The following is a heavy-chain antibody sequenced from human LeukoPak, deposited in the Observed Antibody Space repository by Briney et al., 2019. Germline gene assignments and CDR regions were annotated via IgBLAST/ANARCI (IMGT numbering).Heavy chain of an antibody. Sequence: PSETLSLTCAVYGGSFSGYYWSWIRQPPGKGLEWIGEINHSGSTNYNPSLKSRVTISVDTSKNQFSLKLSSVTAADTAVYYCARSGSLGLNFDYWGQGTLVTVSS. CDR1: GGSFSGYY. J-gene: IGHJ4*02. CDR3: ARSGSLGLNFDY. V-gene: IGHV4-34*01. CDR2: INHSGST.